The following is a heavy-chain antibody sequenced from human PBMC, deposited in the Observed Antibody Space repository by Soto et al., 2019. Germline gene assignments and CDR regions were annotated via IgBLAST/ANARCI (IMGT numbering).Heavy chain of an antibody. Sequence: GGSLRLSCTASGFSFSGSAMHWVRQASGKGLEWVGRIRSKSNKYATLYAASVKGRFTISRDDSQNTAYLQMESLKSEDTAVYYCSSGSYYSSYWGQGTLVTVSS. J-gene: IGHJ4*02. CDR1: GFSFSGSA. CDR3: SSGSYYSSY. V-gene: IGHV3-73*01. CDR2: IRSKSNKYAT. D-gene: IGHD1-26*01.